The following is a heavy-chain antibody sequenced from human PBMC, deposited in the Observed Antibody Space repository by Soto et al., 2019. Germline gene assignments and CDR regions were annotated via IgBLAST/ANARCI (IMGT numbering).Heavy chain of an antibody. Sequence: GGSLRLSCTASGFSFSGSAMHWVRQASGKGLEWVGRIRSKSNKYATLYAASVKGRFTISRDDSQNTAYLQMESLKSEDTAVYYCSSGSYYSSYWGQGTLVTVSS. J-gene: IGHJ4*02. CDR1: GFSFSGSA. CDR3: SSGSYYSSY. V-gene: IGHV3-73*01. CDR2: IRSKSNKYAT. D-gene: IGHD1-26*01.